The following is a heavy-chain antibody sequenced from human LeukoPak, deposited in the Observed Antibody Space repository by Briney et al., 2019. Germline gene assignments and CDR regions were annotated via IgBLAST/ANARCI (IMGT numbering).Heavy chain of an antibody. V-gene: IGHV4-38-2*02. D-gene: IGHD3-10*01. J-gene: IGHJ5*02. Sequence: ASETLSLTCTVSGISIYNGYYWAWIRQPPGKGLEWIGSVYQTGTTYSRPSLKSRVTVSMDTPKNQFSLRLTSVTAADTAVYYCARAWELNARADPWGRGTLVVVSS. CDR2: VYQTGTT. CDR1: GISIYNGYY. CDR3: ARAWELNARADP.